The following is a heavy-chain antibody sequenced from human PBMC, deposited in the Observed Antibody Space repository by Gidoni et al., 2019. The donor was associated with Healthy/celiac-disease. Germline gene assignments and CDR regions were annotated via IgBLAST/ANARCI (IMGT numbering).Heavy chain of an antibody. V-gene: IGHV4-38-2*02. D-gene: IGHD2-15*01. CDR2: IYHSGST. J-gene: IGHJ3*02. CDR3: ARGGRYCSGGSCYENAFDI. Sequence: QVQLQESGPCLVKPSETLSLPCTVSGYSISSCSYWGWIRQPPGNGLEWIGSIYHSGSTYYNPSLKSRVTISVDKSKNQFSLKLSSVTAAETAVDYCARGGRYCSGGSCYENAFDIWGQGTMVTVSS. CDR1: GYSISSCSY.